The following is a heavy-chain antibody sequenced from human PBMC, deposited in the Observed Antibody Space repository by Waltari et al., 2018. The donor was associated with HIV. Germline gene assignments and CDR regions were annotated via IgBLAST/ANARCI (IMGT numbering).Heavy chain of an antibody. J-gene: IGHJ3*01. CDR2: IYGENDK. Sequence: QITLRESGPTLVKPTQTLTLTCTFSGFSLTASGVGLGWIRQPPGKALEWLALIYGENDKRYSTSLKRRLTTTKTTSKNQVVLTMTNMDPVDTAAYYCSHRPDSGSYYVYALVFWGQGTMVPVS. CDR1: GFSLTASGVG. CDR3: SHRPDSGSYYVYALVF. D-gene: IGHD1-26*01. V-gene: IGHV2-5*02.